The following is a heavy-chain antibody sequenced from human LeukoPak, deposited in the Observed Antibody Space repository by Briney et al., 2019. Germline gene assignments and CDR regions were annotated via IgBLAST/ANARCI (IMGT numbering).Heavy chain of an antibody. J-gene: IGHJ5*02. Sequence: GRSLRLSCAASGFTFSSYAMHWVRQAPGKGLEWVAVISYDGSNKYYADSVKGRFTISRDNSKNTLYLQMNSLRAEDTAVYYCARDEVGNGDRSFDPWGQGTLVTVSS. D-gene: IGHD4-17*01. V-gene: IGHV3-30-3*01. CDR2: ISYDGSNK. CDR3: ARDEVGNGDRSFDP. CDR1: GFTFSSYA.